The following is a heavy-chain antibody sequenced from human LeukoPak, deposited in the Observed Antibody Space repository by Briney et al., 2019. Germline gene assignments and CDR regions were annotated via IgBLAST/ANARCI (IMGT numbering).Heavy chain of an antibody. CDR1: GFTFSSYA. J-gene: IGHJ4*02. CDR3: AKNYRYSYGPTNEYYFDY. CDR2: ISGSGGST. Sequence: GGSLRLSCAASGFTFSSYAMSWVRQAPGKGLEWVSAISGSGGSTYYADSVKGRFTISRDNSKNTLYLQMNSLRAEDTAVYYCAKNYRYSYGPTNEYYFDYWGQGTLVTVSS. D-gene: IGHD5-18*01. V-gene: IGHV3-23*01.